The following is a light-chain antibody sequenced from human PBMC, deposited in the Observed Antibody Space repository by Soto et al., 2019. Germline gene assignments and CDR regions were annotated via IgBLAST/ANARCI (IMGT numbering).Light chain of an antibody. CDR1: QSVSSSY. CDR3: QQYGSSPT. Sequence: PGERATLSCRASQSVSSSYLAWYQQKPGQAPRLLIYGASSRATGIPDRFSGSGSGTDFTLTISRLEPEDFAVYYCQQYGSSPTFGGGTKVQIK. CDR2: GAS. V-gene: IGKV3-20*01. J-gene: IGKJ4*01.